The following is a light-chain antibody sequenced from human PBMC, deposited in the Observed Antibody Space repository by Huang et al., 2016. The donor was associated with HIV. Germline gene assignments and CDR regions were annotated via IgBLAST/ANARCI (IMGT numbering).Light chain of an antibody. Sequence: DIQMTQSPSSLSASVGDRVTITCRASQRISTYLNWYQQKPEKAPRLLIYAASSLQRGVPSRFSGRGSGTDFTLTINSLQAEDFATYYCQKSYSPPVFGQGTRLEIK. V-gene: IGKV1-39*01. J-gene: IGKJ5*01. CDR2: AAS. CDR3: QKSYSPPV. CDR1: QRISTY.